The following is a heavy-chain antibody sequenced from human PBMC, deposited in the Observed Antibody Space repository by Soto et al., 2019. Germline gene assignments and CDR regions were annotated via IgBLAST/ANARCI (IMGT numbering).Heavy chain of an antibody. D-gene: IGHD2-15*01. CDR2: IYHSGST. V-gene: IGHV4-4*02. CDR1: GGSISSSNW. CDR3: ARGIGYCSGGSCYFDY. Sequence: SETLSLTCAVSGGSISSSNWWSWVRQPPGKGLEWIGEIYHSGSTNYNPSLKSRVTISVDKSKNQFSLKLSPVTAADTALYYCARGIGYCSGGSCYFDYWGQGTLVTVSS. J-gene: IGHJ4*02.